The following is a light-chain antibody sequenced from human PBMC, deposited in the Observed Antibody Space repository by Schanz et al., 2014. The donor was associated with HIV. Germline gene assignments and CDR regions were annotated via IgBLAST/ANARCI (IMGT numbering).Light chain of an antibody. J-gene: IGLJ3*02. CDR3: SSYTSTSTRV. Sequence: QSALTQPASVSGSAGQSITISCTGTSGDVGPYDYVSWYQQHPGQAPKLLIYDVTDRPSGVSNRFSGSKSGNTASLTISGLQAEDEADYYCSSYTSTSTRVFGGGTKLTVL. V-gene: IGLV2-14*03. CDR1: SGDVGPYDY. CDR2: DVT.